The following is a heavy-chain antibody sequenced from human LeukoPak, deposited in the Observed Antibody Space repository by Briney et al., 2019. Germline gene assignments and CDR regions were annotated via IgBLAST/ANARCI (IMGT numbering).Heavy chain of an antibody. CDR2: ISAYNGNT. J-gene: IGHJ4*02. D-gene: IGHD1-26*01. Sequence: ASVKVSCKASGYTFTSYGISWVRQAPGQGLEWMGWISAYNGNTNYAQKLQGRVTMTRDMSTSTVYMELSSLRSEDTAVYYRARGLVGAIAPVDYWGQGTLVTVSS. V-gene: IGHV1-18*01. CDR3: ARGLVGAIAPVDY. CDR1: GYTFTSYG.